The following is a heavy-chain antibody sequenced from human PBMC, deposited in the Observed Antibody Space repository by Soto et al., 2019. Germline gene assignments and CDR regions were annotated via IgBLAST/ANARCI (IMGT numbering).Heavy chain of an antibody. CDR2: INPSGGST. Sequence: ASVKVSCKASGYTFTSYYMHWVRQAPGQGLEWMGIINPSGGSTRYAQKFQGRVTMTRDTSTSTAYMELSSLRSEDTAVYYCARNIGGWPDYWGQGTLVTVSA. CDR1: GYTFTSYY. V-gene: IGHV1-46*01. J-gene: IGHJ4*02. D-gene: IGHD1-26*01. CDR3: ARNIGGWPDY.